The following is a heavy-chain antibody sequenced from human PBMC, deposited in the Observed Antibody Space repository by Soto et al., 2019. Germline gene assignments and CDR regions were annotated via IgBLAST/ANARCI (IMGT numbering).Heavy chain of an antibody. J-gene: IGHJ2*01. CDR2: FEPEDGET. Sequence: QVQLVQSGAEVKKPGASVKVSCRVSGDTLSELSIHWVRQAPGKGLEWRGGFEPEDGETIYSEKFQDRVTMTGDTSTDTAYVELSSLRSEDTAVYYGAALETSTIRGYWDLDLWGCGTRVTVSS. V-gene: IGHV1-24*01. D-gene: IGHD5-12*01. CDR1: GDTLSELS. CDR3: AALETSTIRGYWDLDL.